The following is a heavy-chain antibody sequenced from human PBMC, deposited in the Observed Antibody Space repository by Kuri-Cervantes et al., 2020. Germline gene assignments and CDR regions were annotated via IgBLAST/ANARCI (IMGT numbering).Heavy chain of an antibody. D-gene: IGHD4-17*01. CDR3: AKFAGNGDYISGGALDI. CDR1: GFTFDDYA. J-gene: IGHJ3*02. Sequence: SLKISCAASGFTFDDYAMHWVRQAPGKGLEWVSGISWNSGSIGYSDSVKGRFTISRDNARNSLYLQMNSLRAEDTALYYCAKFAGNGDYISGGALDIWGQGTMVTVSS. CDR2: ISWNSGSI. V-gene: IGHV3-9*01.